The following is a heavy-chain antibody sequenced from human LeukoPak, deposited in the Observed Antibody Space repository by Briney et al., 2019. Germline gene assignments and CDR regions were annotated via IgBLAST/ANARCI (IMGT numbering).Heavy chain of an antibody. CDR2: IYYSGST. CDR3: AGSSSSRAHDY. D-gene: IGHD6-6*01. Sequence: PSETLSLTCTVSGGSISSYYWSWIRQPPGKGLEWIGYIYYSGSTSYNPSLKSRVTISVDTSKNQFSLKLSSVTAADTAVYYCAGSSSSRAHDYWGQGTLVTVSS. J-gene: IGHJ4*02. V-gene: IGHV4-59*01. CDR1: GGSISSYY.